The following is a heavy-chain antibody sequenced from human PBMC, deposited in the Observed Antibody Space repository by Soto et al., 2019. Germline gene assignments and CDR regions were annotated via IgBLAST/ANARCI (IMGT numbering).Heavy chain of an antibody. J-gene: IGHJ1*01. Sequence: QVQLVQSGSEIKKPGASVKVSCKAFGYTFTSYGIGWVRQAPGQGLEWMGWISVYNDNTNYAQKFQGRVTMTTETSSSTAYMELRSLISDDTAVYYCARSGCGGHWGQGTLVTVSS. CDR2: ISVYNDNT. D-gene: IGHD3-22*01. CDR3: ARSGCGGH. V-gene: IGHV1-18*01. CDR1: GYTFTSYG.